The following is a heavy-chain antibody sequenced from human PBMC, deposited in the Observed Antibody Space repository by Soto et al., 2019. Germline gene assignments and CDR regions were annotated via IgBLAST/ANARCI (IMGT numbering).Heavy chain of an antibody. V-gene: IGHV3-48*02. CDR1: GFTFSSYS. CDR2: ISSSSSI. J-gene: IGHJ4*02. D-gene: IGHD5-12*01. Sequence: EVQLVESGGGLVQPGGSLRLSCAASGFTFSSYSMNWVRQAPGKGLEWVSYISSSSSIYYADSVKGRFTISSDNAKNSLYLQMNSLRDEYTAVYYCARDRVEGLRVHDYWGQGTLVTVSS. CDR3: ARDRVEGLRVHDY.